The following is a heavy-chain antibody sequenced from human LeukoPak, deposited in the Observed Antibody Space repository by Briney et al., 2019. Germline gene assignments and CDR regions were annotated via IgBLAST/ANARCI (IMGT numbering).Heavy chain of an antibody. CDR2: INPNSGGT. V-gene: IGHV1-2*02. CDR1: GNTFTGYF. CDR3: ATEKVVTSTYHWLDP. Sequence: ASVKVSCKASGNTFTGYFMHWVRQAPGQGLEWMGWINPNSGGTNYAQKFQGRVTMTRDTSINTAYKQLTRLTPDDTAVYYCATEKVVTSTYHWLDPWGQGTLVTVSS. J-gene: IGHJ5*02. D-gene: IGHD2-21*02.